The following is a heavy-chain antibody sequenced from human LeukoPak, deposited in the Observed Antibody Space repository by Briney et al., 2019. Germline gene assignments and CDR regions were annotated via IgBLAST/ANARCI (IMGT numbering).Heavy chain of an antibody. CDR3: ARVVYSGYDFRGAMDV. Sequence: SETLSLTCAVSGASISSSNYYWGWVRQSPGKGLEWIGNIYSSGNTYYNASLKSRVTMYIDTSKNQFSLKLSSVTAADTAVYYCARVVYSGYDFRGAMDVWGKGTTVTVSS. CDR2: IYSSGNT. CDR1: GASISSSNYY. D-gene: IGHD5-12*01. V-gene: IGHV4-39*07. J-gene: IGHJ6*03.